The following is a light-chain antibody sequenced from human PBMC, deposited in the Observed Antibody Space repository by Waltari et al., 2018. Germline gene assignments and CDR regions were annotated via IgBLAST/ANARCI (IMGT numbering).Light chain of an antibody. CDR2: DVS. J-gene: IGLJ2*01. CDR1: SSDVGGYNY. CDR3: CSYAGSYTYVV. Sequence: QSALTQPRSVSGSPGQSVTISCTGTSSDVGGYNYVSWYQQHPGKAPKLMIYDVSKRPAGVPDRFSGSKAGNPASLTISGLQAEDEADYYCCSYAGSYTYVVFGGETKLTVL. V-gene: IGLV2-11*01.